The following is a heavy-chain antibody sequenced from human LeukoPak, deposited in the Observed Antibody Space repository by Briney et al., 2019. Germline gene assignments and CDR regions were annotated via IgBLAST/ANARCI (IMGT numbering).Heavy chain of an antibody. Sequence: ASVKVSCKASGYTFTSYGISWVRQAPGQGLEWMGWINPNSGGTNYAQKFQGRVTMTRGTSISTAYMELSRLRSDDTAVYYCARDFVGAFDIWGQGTMVTVSS. CDR3: ARDFVGAFDI. D-gene: IGHD3-16*02. CDR2: INPNSGGT. J-gene: IGHJ3*02. CDR1: GYTFTSYG. V-gene: IGHV1-2*02.